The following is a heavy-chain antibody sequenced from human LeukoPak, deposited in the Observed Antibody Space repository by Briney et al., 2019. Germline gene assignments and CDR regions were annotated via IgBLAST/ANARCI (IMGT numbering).Heavy chain of an antibody. CDR3: PRDSGGGMGDY. D-gene: IGHD3-10*01. CDR1: GFTFSSYG. Sequence: PGGSLRLSCVASGFTFSSYGMNWVRQAPGKGLEWVSSISGRGRYIYYADCLKGRFTISRDNAKNSLYLQMNSLRAEDTAVYYCPRDSGGGMGDYWGQGTLVTVSS. CDR2: ISGRGRYI. J-gene: IGHJ4*02. V-gene: IGHV3-21*01.